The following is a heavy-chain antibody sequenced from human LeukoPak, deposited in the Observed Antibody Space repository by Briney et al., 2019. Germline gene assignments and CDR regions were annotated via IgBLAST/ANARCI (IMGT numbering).Heavy chain of an antibody. J-gene: IGHJ4*02. CDR2: ISSSSSTI. Sequence: PGESLRLSCAASGFAFRTYAMSWVRQAPGKGLGWVSYISSSSSTIYYADSVKGRFTISRDNAKNSLYLQMNSLRAEDTAVYYCASLPGIAAAGEDYWGQGTLVTVSS. CDR1: GFAFRTYA. V-gene: IGHV3-48*01. D-gene: IGHD6-13*01. CDR3: ASLPGIAAAGEDY.